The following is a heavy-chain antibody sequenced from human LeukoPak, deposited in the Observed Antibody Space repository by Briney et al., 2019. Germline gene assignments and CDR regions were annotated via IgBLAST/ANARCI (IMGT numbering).Heavy chain of an antibody. CDR1: GGSFSGYY. V-gene: IGHV4-34*01. CDR3: ARGNILTGYCSPFDY. J-gene: IGHJ4*02. D-gene: IGHD3-9*01. Sequence: SETLSLTCAVYGGSFSGYYWSWIRQPPGEGLEWIGEINHSGSTNYNPSLKSRVTISVDTSKNQFSLKLSSVTAADTAVYYCARGNILTGYCSPFDYWGQGTLVTVSS. CDR2: INHSGST.